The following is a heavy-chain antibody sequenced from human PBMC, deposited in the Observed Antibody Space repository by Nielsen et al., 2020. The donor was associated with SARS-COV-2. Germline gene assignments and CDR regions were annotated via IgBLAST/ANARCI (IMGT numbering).Heavy chain of an antibody. J-gene: IGHJ6*02. CDR3: ARDSVFGVVIATQNDYYSMDV. V-gene: IGHV1-69*01. Sequence: WVRQAPGQGLEWMGGIIPIFGTANYAQKFQGRVTITADESTSTAYMELSSLRSEDTAVYYCARDSVFGVVIATQNDYYSMDVWGQGTTVTVSS. CDR2: IIPIFGTA. D-gene: IGHD3-3*01.